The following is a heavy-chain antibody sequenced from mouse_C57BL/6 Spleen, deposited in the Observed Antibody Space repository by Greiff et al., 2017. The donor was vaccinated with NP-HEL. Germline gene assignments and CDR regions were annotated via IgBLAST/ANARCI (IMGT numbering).Heavy chain of an antibody. Sequence: VQLQQPGAELVRPGSSVKLSCKASGYTFTSYWMDWVKQRPGQGLEWIGNIYPSDSETHYNQKFKDKATLTVDKSSSTAYMQLSSLTSEDSAVYYCARDSSGYGDAMDYWGQGTSVTVSS. D-gene: IGHD3-2*02. CDR3: ARDSSGYGDAMDY. V-gene: IGHV1-61*01. J-gene: IGHJ4*01. CDR2: IYPSDSET. CDR1: GYTFTSYW.